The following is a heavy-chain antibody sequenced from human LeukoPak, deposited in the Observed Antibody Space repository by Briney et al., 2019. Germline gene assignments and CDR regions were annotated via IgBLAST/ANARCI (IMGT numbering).Heavy chain of an antibody. CDR3: AGEAYCSSTSCYSKEVDY. V-gene: IGHV1-18*04. CDR2: ISAYNVNT. J-gene: IGHJ4*02. Sequence: GASVKVSCKASGYTFTSYGISWVRQAPGQGLEWLGWISAYNVNTNYAQKLQGRVTMTTDTSTSTAYMELRSLRSDDTAVYYCAGEAYCSSTSCYSKEVDYWGQGTLVTVSS. D-gene: IGHD2-2*01. CDR1: GYTFTSYG.